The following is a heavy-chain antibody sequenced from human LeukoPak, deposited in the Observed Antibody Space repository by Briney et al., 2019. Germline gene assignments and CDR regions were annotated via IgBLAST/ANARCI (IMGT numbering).Heavy chain of an antibody. CDR2: ISAYNGNT. V-gene: IGHV1-18*01. CDR3: ARARGIAAAGTEDY. J-gene: IGHJ4*02. D-gene: IGHD6-13*01. Sequence: APVKVSCKASGYTFTSYGISWVRQAPGQGLEWMGWISAYNGNTNYAQKLQGRVTMTTDTSTSTAYMELRSLRSDDTAVYYCARARGIAAAGTEDYWGQGTLVTVSS. CDR1: GYTFTSYG.